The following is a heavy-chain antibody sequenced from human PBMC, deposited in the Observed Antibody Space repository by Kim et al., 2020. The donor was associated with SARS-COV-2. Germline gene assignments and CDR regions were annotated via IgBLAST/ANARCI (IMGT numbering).Heavy chain of an antibody. CDR1: GGSISSSNW. CDR3: ARDRGQWLVRRPGEGAFDI. J-gene: IGHJ3*02. CDR2: IYHSGST. Sequence: SETLSLTCAVSGGSISSSNWWSWVRQPPGKGLEWIGEIYHSGSTNYNPSLKSRVTISVDKSKNQFSLKLSSVTAADTAVYYCARDRGQWLVRRPGEGAFDIWGQGTMVTVSS. D-gene: IGHD6-19*01. V-gene: IGHV4-4*02.